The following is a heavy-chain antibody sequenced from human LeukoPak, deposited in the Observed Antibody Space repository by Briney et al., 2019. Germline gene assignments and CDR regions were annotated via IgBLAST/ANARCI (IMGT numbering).Heavy chain of an antibody. CDR3: VRSGAYGAHNY. CDR1: GFTFNTYN. CDR2: ITSSGSTI. Sequence: GGSLRLSCAASGFTFNTYNMNWARQAPGKGLEWVSYITSSGSTIYYADSVKGRFTISRDNAKNSLYLLMNSLRAEDTAVYYCVRSGAYGAHNYWGQGTLVTVSS. D-gene: IGHD4-17*01. J-gene: IGHJ4*02. V-gene: IGHV3-48*01.